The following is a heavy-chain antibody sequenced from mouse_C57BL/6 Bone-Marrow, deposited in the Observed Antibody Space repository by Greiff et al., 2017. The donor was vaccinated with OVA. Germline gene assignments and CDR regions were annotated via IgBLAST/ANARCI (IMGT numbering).Heavy chain of an antibody. D-gene: IGHD4-1*01. Sequence: QVQLKESGAELARPGASVKLSCKASGYTFTSYGISWVKQRTGQGLAWIGEIYPRSGNTSYNEKFKGKATLTADTPSSTAYMELRSLTSEDSAVYFCARELGEGYWGQGTTLTVSS. J-gene: IGHJ2*01. CDR2: IYPRSGNT. V-gene: IGHV1-81*01. CDR3: ARELGEGY. CDR1: GYTFTSYG.